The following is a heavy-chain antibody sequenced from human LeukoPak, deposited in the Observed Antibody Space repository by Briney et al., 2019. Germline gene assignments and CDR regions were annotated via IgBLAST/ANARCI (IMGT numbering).Heavy chain of an antibody. J-gene: IGHJ3*02. CDR3: ARCDYYDSSGYAFDI. Sequence: GGSLRLSCAASGFTFSSYAMHWVGQAPGKGLEWVAVISYDGSNKYADSVKGRFTISRDNSKNTLYLQMNSLRAEDTAVYYCARCDYYDSSGYAFDIWGQGTMVTVSS. CDR2: ISYDGSNK. D-gene: IGHD3-22*01. CDR1: GFTFSSYA. V-gene: IGHV3-30-3*01.